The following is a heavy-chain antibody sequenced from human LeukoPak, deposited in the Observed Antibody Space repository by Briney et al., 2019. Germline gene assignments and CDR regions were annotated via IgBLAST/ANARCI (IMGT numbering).Heavy chain of an antibody. V-gene: IGHV3-49*04. J-gene: IGHJ4*02. D-gene: IGHD3-22*01. CDR3: TRDGDYCDSSGYFGPNDY. CDR2: IRSKAYGGTT. Sequence: GGSLRLSCTASGFTFGDYAMSWVRQAPGKGLEWVGFIRSKAYGGTTEYAASVKGRFTISRDDSKSIACLQMNSLKTEDTAVYYCTRDGDYCDSSGYFGPNDYWGQGTLVTVSS. CDR1: GFTFGDYA.